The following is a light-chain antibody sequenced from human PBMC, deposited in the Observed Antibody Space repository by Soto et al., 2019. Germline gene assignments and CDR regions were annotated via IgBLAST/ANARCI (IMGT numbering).Light chain of an antibody. V-gene: IGLV2-11*01. J-gene: IGLJ3*02. CDR1: SSDVGAYNY. Sequence: QSALTQPRSVSGSPGQSVTISCTGTSSDVGAYNYVSWCQQLPGKAPRLMIYDVGVRPSGVPDRFSASKSGNTASLTISGLQAEDEADYYCCSYAGSYAWVFGGGTKLTVL. CDR2: DVG. CDR3: CSYAGSYAWV.